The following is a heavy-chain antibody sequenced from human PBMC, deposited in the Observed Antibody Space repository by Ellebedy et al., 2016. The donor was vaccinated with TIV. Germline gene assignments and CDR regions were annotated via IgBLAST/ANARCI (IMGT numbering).Heavy chain of an antibody. CDR3: AKYRIYSRSTGGGDC. D-gene: IGHD6-6*01. Sequence: GESLKISCAASGFTFSSYAMTWVRQDPGKGLEWVSSICGSGDRTYYTDSVKGRFTISRDNSKNTLYLEMNSLRAEDTALYYCAKYRIYSRSTGGGDCWGQGTLVTVSS. CDR2: ICGSGDRT. CDR1: GFTFSSYA. J-gene: IGHJ4*02. V-gene: IGHV3-23*01.